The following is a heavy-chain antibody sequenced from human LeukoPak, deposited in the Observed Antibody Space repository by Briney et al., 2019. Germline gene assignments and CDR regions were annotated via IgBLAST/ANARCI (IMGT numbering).Heavy chain of an antibody. CDR1: GGSVSSGSYY. CDR2: IYYSGST. D-gene: IGHD6-13*01. CDR3: ARLEQQLALFDY. J-gene: IGHJ4*02. V-gene: IGHV4-61*01. Sequence: PSETLSLTCTVSGGSVSSGSYYWSWIRQPPGKGLEWIGYIYYSGSTNYNPSLKSRVTISVDTSKNQFSLKLSSVTAADTAVYYCARLEQQLALFDYWGQGTLVTVSS.